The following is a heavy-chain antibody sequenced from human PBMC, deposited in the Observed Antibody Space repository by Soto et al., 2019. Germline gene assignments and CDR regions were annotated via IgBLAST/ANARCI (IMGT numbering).Heavy chain of an antibody. CDR3: ARQPTSSSPHYYYGMDV. D-gene: IGHD6-6*01. CDR1: GYSFTSYW. Sequence: PGESLKISCKGSGYSFTSYWIGWVRQMPGKGLEWMGIIYPGDSDTRYSPSFQGQVTISADKSISTAYLQWSSLKASDTAMYYCARQPTSSSPHYYYGMDVWGQGTTVTVSS. V-gene: IGHV5-51*01. CDR2: IYPGDSDT. J-gene: IGHJ6*02.